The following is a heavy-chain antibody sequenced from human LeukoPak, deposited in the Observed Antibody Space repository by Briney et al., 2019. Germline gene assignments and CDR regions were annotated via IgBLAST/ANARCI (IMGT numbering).Heavy chain of an antibody. Sequence: GGSLRLSCAASGFSFSRFAMTWVRQAPGKGLEWVSTIRSNGATASNADSVKGRFTISRDNPKNTLYLQMNSLRAEDTAVYYCARGVTTGTTPYYYAMDVWGQGTTVTVSS. CDR2: IRSNGATA. D-gene: IGHD1-1*01. V-gene: IGHV3-23*01. CDR3: ARGVTTGTTPYYYAMDV. J-gene: IGHJ6*02. CDR1: GFSFSRFA.